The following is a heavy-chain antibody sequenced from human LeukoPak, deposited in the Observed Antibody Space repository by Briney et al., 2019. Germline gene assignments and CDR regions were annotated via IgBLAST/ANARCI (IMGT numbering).Heavy chain of an antibody. J-gene: IGHJ3*02. Sequence: GGSRRLSCAASGFTFGNSWVHWVGKAPGKGLVWASLFNADGSTTTYADSVKGRFTISRDNARNTVSLQMNSLTIEDTAVYYCVVVVEPPDSDGFDIWGQGTMVTVSS. CDR3: VVVVEPPDSDGFDI. CDR1: GFTFGNSW. V-gene: IGHV3-74*01. D-gene: IGHD1-14*01. CDR2: FNADGSTT.